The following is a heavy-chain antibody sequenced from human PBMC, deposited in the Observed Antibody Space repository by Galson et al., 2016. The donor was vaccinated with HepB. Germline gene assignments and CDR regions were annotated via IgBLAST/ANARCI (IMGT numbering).Heavy chain of an antibody. D-gene: IGHD2-2*01. Sequence: SVKVSCKVSGYTLTELSMHWVRQAPGKGLEWMGGFDPEDGERIYAQKFQGGVTMTEDTSTDTAYMELSSLRSEDTAVYYCAAGRIVVVAVARRRRYHYYGMDVWGQGTTVTVSS. J-gene: IGHJ6*02. CDR3: AAGRIVVVAVARRRRYHYYGMDV. CDR1: GYTLTELS. CDR2: FDPEDGER. V-gene: IGHV1-24*01.